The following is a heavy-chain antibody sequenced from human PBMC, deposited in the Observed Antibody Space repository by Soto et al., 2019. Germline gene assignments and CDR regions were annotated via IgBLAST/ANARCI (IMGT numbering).Heavy chain of an antibody. J-gene: IGHJ4*02. D-gene: IGHD2-2*01. CDR3: AREVPAPDY. CDR2: ISYDGSNK. CDR1: GGTFSSYA. Sequence: SCKASGGTFSSYAMHWVRQAPGKGLEWVAVISYDGSNKYYADSVKGRFTISRDNSKNTLYLQMNSLRAEDTAVYYCAREVPAPDYWGQGTLVTVSS. V-gene: IGHV3-30-3*01.